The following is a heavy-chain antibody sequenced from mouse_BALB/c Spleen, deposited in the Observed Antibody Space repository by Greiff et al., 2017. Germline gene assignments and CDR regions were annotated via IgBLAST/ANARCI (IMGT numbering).Heavy chain of an antibody. V-gene: IGHV2-2*02. Sequence: VKLVESGPGLVQPSQSLSITCTVSGFSLTSYGVHWVRQSPGKGLEWLGVIWSGGSTDYNAAFISRLSISKDNSKSQVFFKMNSLQANDTAIYYCARGGSTMITKFAYWGQGTLVTVSA. CDR1: GFSLTSYG. J-gene: IGHJ3*01. CDR3: ARGGSTMITKFAY. CDR2: IWSGGST. D-gene: IGHD2-4*01.